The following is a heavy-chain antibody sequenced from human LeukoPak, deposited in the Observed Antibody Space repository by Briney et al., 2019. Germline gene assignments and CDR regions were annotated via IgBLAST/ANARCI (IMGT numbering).Heavy chain of an antibody. J-gene: IGHJ4*02. CDR1: GDSSSSYY. D-gene: IGHD6-19*01. CDR3: ARAWQWLPLDY. Sequence: SETLSLXCTVSGDSSSSYYWSWIRRPAGKGLEWIGRISTSGSTNYNPSLKSRVTMSVDTSKNQFSLKLNSVTAADTAVYYCARAWQWLPLDYWGQGTLVTVSS. CDR2: ISTSGST. V-gene: IGHV4-4*07.